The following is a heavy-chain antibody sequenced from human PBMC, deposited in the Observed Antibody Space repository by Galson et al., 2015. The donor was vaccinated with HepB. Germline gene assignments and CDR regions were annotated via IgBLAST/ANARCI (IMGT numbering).Heavy chain of an antibody. CDR2: MNPNSGNT. CDR3: ARGRGRAIPYYYYYYMDV. CDR1: GYTFTSYD. J-gene: IGHJ6*03. V-gene: IGHV1-8*01. D-gene: IGHD2-15*01. Sequence: SVKVSCKASGYTFTSYDINWVRQATGQGLEWMGWMNPNSGNTGYAQKFQGRVTMTRNTSISTAYMELSSLRSEDTAVYYCARGRGRAIPYYYYYYMDVWGKGTTVTVSS.